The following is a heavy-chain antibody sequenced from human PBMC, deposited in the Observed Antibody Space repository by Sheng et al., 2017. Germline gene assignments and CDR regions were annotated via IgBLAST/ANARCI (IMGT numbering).Heavy chain of an antibody. J-gene: IGHJ4*02. D-gene: IGHD6-13*01. Sequence: QVQLVQSGAEVKKPGSSVKVSCKASGGTFSSYTISWVRQAPGQGLEWMGRIIPILGIANYAQKFQGRVTITADKSTSTAYMELSSLRSEDTAVYYCARDLSGIAAAGDYWGQGTPGHRLL. CDR2: IIPILGIA. CDR3: ARDLSGIAAAGDY. CDR1: GGTFSSYT. V-gene: IGHV1-69*08.